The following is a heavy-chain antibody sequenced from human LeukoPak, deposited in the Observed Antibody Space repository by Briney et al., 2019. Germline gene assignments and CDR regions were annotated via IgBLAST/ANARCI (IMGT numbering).Heavy chain of an antibody. D-gene: IGHD6-19*01. V-gene: IGHV1-2*06. CDR1: GYTFTGYY. Sequence: ASVKVSCKASGYTFTGYYMHWVRQAPAQGLEWMGRINPNSGGTNYAQKFQGRVTMTRDTSISTAYMELSRLRSDDTAVYYCARGSNGIAVAAYWGQGTLVTVSS. CDR2: INPNSGGT. J-gene: IGHJ4*02. CDR3: ARGSNGIAVAAY.